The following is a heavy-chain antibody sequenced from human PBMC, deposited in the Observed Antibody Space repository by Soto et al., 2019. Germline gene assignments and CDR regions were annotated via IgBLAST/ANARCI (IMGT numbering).Heavy chain of an antibody. Sequence: SETLSLTCTVSGGSISSGGYYWSWIRQHPGKGLEWIGYIYYSGSTYYNPSLKSRVTISVDMSKNQFSLKLSSVTAADTAVYYCARWATAYYYGMDVWGQGTTVTVSS. V-gene: IGHV4-31*03. D-gene: IGHD4-4*01. J-gene: IGHJ6*02. CDR2: IYYSGST. CDR1: GGSISSGGYY. CDR3: ARWATAYYYGMDV.